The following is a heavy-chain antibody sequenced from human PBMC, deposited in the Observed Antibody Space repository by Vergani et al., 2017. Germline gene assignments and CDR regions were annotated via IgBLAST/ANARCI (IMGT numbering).Heavy chain of an antibody. CDR3: ARDSRPFYGDPRLFDY. D-gene: IGHD4-17*01. CDR2: ISGSGGST. CDR1: GFTFSSYA. V-gene: IGHV3-23*01. Sequence: EVQLLESGGGLVQPGGSLRLSCAASGFTFSSYAMSWVRQAPGKGLEWVSAISGSGGSTYYADSVKGRFTISRDNSKNTLYLQMNSLRAEDTAVYYCARDSRPFYGDPRLFDYWGQGTLVTVSS. J-gene: IGHJ4*02.